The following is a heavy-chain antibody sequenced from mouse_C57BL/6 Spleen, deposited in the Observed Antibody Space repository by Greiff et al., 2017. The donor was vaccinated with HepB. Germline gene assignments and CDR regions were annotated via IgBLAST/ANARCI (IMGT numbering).Heavy chain of an antibody. V-gene: IGHV1-19*01. D-gene: IGHD1-1*01. CDR1: GYTFTDYY. J-gene: IGHJ4*01. Sequence: VQLQQSGPVLVKPGASVKMSCKASGYTFTDYYMNWVKQSHGKSLEWIGVINPYNGGTSYNQKFKGKATLTVDKSSSTAYMELNSLTSEDSAVYYCARSDYYGSSSITRAMDYWGQGTSVTVSS. CDR2: INPYNGGT. CDR3: ARSDYYGSSSITRAMDY.